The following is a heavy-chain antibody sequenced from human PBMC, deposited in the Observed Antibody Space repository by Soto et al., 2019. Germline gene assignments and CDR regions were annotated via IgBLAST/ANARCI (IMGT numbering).Heavy chain of an antibody. V-gene: IGHV4-38-2*02. CDR1: GYSISSGYY. CDR3: ARDRRPSIYSGLAV. Sequence: QVQLQESGPGLVKPSETLSLTCAVSGYSISSGYYWGWIRQPPGKGLEWIGSIYHSGSTYYNPSLKSRVTISVDTSKNQFSLKLSSVTAADTAVYYCARDRRPSIYSGLAVWGQGTTVIVSS. CDR2: IYHSGST. J-gene: IGHJ6*02. D-gene: IGHD2-2*01.